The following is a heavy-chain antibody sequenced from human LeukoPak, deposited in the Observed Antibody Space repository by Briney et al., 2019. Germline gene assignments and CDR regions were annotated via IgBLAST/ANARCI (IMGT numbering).Heavy chain of an antibody. CDR1: GYSISSGYS. D-gene: IGHD2-2*01. Sequence: SETLSLTCAVSGYSISSGYSWGWIRQPPGKGPECIGNVNHAGSTYYNPSLRSRVSILVDTSKNQFSLRLGSVTAADTAVYYCARAPHCGTTSCNEVGYWGQGTLVTVSS. CDR2: VNHAGST. V-gene: IGHV4-38-2*01. CDR3: ARAPHCGTTSCNEVGY. J-gene: IGHJ4*02.